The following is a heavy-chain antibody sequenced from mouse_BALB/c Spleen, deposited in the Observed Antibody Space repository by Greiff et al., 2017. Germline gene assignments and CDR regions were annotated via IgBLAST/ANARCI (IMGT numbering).Heavy chain of an antibody. J-gene: IGHJ3*01. CDR1: GFAFSSYD. Sequence: EVLVVESGGGLVKPGASLKLSCAASGFAFSSYDMSWVRQTPGKGLEWIAYISSGGGSTYYHDTVKGRFTMTRDNAKSTLYMQLSSLKSEDTAMYYCARRGWSEFAYWGQGTLVTVSA. CDR2: ISSGGGST. V-gene: IGHV5-12-1*01. D-gene: IGHD2-3*01. CDR3: ARRGWSEFAY.